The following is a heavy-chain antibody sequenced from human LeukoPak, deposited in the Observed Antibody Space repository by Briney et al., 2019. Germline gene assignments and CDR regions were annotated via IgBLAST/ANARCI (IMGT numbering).Heavy chain of an antibody. CDR2: ISSSSSYI. CDR3: AREDYDFWSGYYSKVNFDY. Sequence: GRSLRLSCAASGFTFSSYSMNWVRQAPGKGLEWVSSISSSSSYIYYADSVKGRFTISRDNAKNSLYLQMNSLRAEDTAVYYCAREDYDFWSGYYSKVNFDYWGQGTLVTVSS. CDR1: GFTFSSYS. D-gene: IGHD3-3*01. J-gene: IGHJ4*02. V-gene: IGHV3-21*01.